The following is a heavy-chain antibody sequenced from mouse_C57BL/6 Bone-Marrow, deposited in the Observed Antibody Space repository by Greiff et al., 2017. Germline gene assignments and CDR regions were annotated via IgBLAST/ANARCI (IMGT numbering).Heavy chain of an antibody. V-gene: IGHV1-81*01. CDR2: IYPRSGNP. Sequence: QVQLQQSGAELARPGASVKLSCKASGYTFTSYGISWVKQRTGQGLEWIGEIYPRSGNPYYNEKFKGKATLTADKSSSTAYMELRSLTSEDSAVYFCARSYYFGRSFDYWGQGTTLTVSS. J-gene: IGHJ2*01. CDR3: ARSYYFGRSFDY. CDR1: GYTFTSYG. D-gene: IGHD1-1*01.